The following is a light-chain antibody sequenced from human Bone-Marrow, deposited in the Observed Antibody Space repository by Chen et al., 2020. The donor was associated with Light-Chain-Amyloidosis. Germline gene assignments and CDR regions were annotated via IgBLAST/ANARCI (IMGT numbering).Light chain of an antibody. CDR1: QTINTY. CDR3: QQTYSTIT. J-gene: IGKJ4*01. Sequence: DIQMTQSPPSLSASVGDRVTITCRASQTINTYLNWYQQKPGKAPNLLIYAASTLQSGVPSRFSGTGSGTDFTLTISSLQPEDFATYYCQQTYSTITFGGGTKVEIK. CDR2: AAS. V-gene: IGKV1-39*01.